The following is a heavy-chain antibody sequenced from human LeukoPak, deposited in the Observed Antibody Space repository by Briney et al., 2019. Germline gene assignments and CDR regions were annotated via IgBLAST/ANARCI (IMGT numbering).Heavy chain of an antibody. J-gene: IGHJ6*03. CDR1: GGSFSGYY. CDR3: ARDGFEYSSSSGYYYYMDV. D-gene: IGHD6-6*01. Sequence: SETLSLTCAVYGGSFSGYYWSWIRQPPGKGLEWIGEINHSGSTNYNPSLKSRVTISVDTSKNQFSLKLSSVTAADTAVYYCARDGFEYSSSSGYYYYMDVWGKGTTDAVFS. CDR2: INHSGST. V-gene: IGHV4-34*01.